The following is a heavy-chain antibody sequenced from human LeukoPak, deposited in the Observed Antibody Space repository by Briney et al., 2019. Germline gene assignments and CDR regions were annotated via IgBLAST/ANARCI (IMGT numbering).Heavy chain of an antibody. CDR3: ARGAATCDY. CDR2: ISISSTTI. Sequence: GSLRLSCAASGFTFSSYSMNWVRQAPGKGLEWVSYISISSTTIYYADSVKGRFTISRDNAKNSLYLQMNSLSDKDTAVYYCARGAATCDYWGQGTLVTVSS. CDR1: GFTFSSYS. J-gene: IGHJ4*02. D-gene: IGHD1-26*01. V-gene: IGHV3-48*02.